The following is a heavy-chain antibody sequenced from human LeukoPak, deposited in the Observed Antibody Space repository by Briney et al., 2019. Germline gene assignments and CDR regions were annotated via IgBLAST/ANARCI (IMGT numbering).Heavy chain of an antibody. D-gene: IGHD3-3*01. Sequence: GGSLRLSCAASGFTFSSYAMSWVRQAPGKGLEWVSAISGSGGSTYYADSVKGRFTISRDNAQNSLYLQMNTLRVEDTAVYYCACDRAQYYDDAFDIWGQGTMVTV. J-gene: IGHJ3*02. CDR2: ISGSGGST. V-gene: IGHV3-23*01. CDR3: ACDRAQYYDDAFDI. CDR1: GFTFSSYA.